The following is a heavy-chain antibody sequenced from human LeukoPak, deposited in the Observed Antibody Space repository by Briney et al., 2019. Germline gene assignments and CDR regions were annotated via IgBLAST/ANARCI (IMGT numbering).Heavy chain of an antibody. V-gene: IGHV3-74*01. CDR3: ARVLPGLITGNFDY. Sequence: GGSLRLSCTASGFIFSTYWMHWVRQAPGKGLVWVSHINNDGITTTYADSVKGRFTISRDNAKNTLYLQMSGLRAEDTAVYSCARVLPGLITGNFDYWGQGTLVTVSS. CDR2: INNDGITT. J-gene: IGHJ4*02. D-gene: IGHD1-20*01. CDR1: GFIFSTYW.